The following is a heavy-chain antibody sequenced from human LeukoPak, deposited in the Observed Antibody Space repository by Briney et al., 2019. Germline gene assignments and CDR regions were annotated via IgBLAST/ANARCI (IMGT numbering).Heavy chain of an antibody. CDR2: IYYSGST. V-gene: IGHV4-59*01. Sequence: KPSETLSLTCTVSGGSISSYYWSWIRQPPGKGLEWIGYIYYSGSTNYNPSLKSRVTISVDTSKNQFSLKLSSVIAADTAVYYCARGRDGDEYYFDYWGQGTLVTVSS. D-gene: IGHD4-17*01. CDR1: GGSISSYY. CDR3: ARGRDGDEYYFDY. J-gene: IGHJ4*02.